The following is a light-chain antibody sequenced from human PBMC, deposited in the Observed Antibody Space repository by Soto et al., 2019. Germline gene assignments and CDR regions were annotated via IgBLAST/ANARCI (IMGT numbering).Light chain of an antibody. Sequence: QSVLTQPPSASGTPGQRVTISCSGGSSNIGTNAVNWYQQLPGTAPKLLIYNNNQRPSGVPDRFSGSKSGTSASLAISGLQSEDEADYYCAAWDDSLNGYVFGTATKLTVL. CDR3: AAWDDSLNGYV. J-gene: IGLJ1*01. CDR1: SSNIGTNA. CDR2: NNN. V-gene: IGLV1-44*01.